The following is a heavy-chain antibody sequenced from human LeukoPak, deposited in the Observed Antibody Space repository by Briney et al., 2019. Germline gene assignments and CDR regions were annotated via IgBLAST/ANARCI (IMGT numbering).Heavy chain of an antibody. V-gene: IGHV3-23*01. CDR1: GFTFSSYA. D-gene: IGHD2-21*02. CDR3: AKSPIVVVTAAYLLDY. J-gene: IGHJ4*02. Sequence: GGSLRLSCAASGFTFSSYAMSWVRQAPGKGLEWVSAISGSGGSTYYVDSVKGRFTISRDNSKNTLYLQMNSLRAEDTAVYYCAKSPIVVVTAAYLLDYWGQGTLVTVSS. CDR2: ISGSGGST.